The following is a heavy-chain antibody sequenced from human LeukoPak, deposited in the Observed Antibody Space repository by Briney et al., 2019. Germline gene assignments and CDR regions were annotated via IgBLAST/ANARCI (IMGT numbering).Heavy chain of an antibody. CDR3: ARDGPPQPIGDYYYGMDV. CDR2: ISSSGSTI. V-gene: IGHV3-11*01. J-gene: IGHJ6*02. Sequence: GGSLRLSCAASGFTFSDYCMSWIRQAPGKGLEWVSYISSSGSTIYYADSVKGRFTISRDNAKNSLYLQMNSLRAEDTAVYYCARDGPPQPIGDYYYGMDVWGQGTTVTVSS. CDR1: GFTFSDYC. D-gene: IGHD1-26*01.